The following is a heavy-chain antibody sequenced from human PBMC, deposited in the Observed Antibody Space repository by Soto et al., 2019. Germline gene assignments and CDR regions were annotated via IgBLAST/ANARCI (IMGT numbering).Heavy chain of an antibody. D-gene: IGHD3-10*01. CDR1: GASVSNYY. CDR3: ARDQLTLVRGAIYYYYGMDV. Sequence: SETLSLTCTASGASVSNYYWSWIRQPPGKGLEWIGYIFYSGSTDYNPSLKSRVTISVDTSTNHISLKLRSVTAADTAVYYCARDQLTLVRGAIYYYYGMDVWGQGTTVTVSS. J-gene: IGHJ6*02. V-gene: IGHV4-59*02. CDR2: IFYSGST.